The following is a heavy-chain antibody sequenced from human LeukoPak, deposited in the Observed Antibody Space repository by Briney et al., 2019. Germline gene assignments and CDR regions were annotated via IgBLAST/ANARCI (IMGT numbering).Heavy chain of an antibody. D-gene: IGHD5-12*01. CDR1: GGSISSGSYY. J-gene: IGHJ6*03. CDR3: ARVKWDSGYDPYYYYYYMDV. Sequence: SETLSLTCTVSGGSISSGSYYWSWLRQPAGTGLEWIGRIYTSGSTNYNPSLKSRVTISVDTSKNQFSLKLSSVTAADTAVYYCARVKWDSGYDPYYYYYYMDVWGKGTTVTISS. V-gene: IGHV4-61*02. CDR2: IYTSGST.